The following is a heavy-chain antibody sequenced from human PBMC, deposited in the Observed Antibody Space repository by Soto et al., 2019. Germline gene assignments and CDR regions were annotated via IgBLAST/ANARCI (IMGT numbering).Heavy chain of an antibody. Sequence: GESLKISCKGSGYSFTSYWISWVRQMPGKGLEWMGRIDPSDSYTNYSPSFQGHVTISADKSISTAYLQWSSLKASDTAMYYCARREKRFFDYTKPQTGYYAPESENFDYGAQETLVTVPS. CDR3: ARREKRFFDYTKPQTGYYAPESENFDY. CDR1: GYSFTSYW. J-gene: IGHJ4*02. D-gene: IGHD3-9*01. CDR2: IDPSDSYT. V-gene: IGHV5-10-1*01.